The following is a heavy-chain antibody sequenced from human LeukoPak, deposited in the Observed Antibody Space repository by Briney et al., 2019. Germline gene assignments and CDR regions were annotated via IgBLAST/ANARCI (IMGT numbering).Heavy chain of an antibody. CDR3: ARQWGGSGQDYDY. J-gene: IGHJ4*02. Sequence: GEPLNFSCKGSGSSFPTSWIGWVPQVPGKGLEWMGIIYPGDSERRYRRSFQAQVTITVDKSISTAYLQWSSLKASDTAMYFCARQWGGSGQDYDYWGQGTLVTVSS. V-gene: IGHV5-51*01. CDR1: GSSFPTSW. CDR2: IYPGDSER. D-gene: IGHD6-19*01.